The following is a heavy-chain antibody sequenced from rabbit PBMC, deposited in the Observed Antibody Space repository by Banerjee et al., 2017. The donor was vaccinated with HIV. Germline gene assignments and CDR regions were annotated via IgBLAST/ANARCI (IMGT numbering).Heavy chain of an antibody. Sequence: QEQLEESGGDLVKPEGSLTLTCTASAFSFSSSYWICWIRQAPGKGLEWIACIDAGSNGNTYYASWAKGRFTVSKTSSTTVTLQMTSLTAADTATYFCARDLAGVIGWNFNLWGPGTL. CDR3: ARDLAGVIGWNFNL. V-gene: IGHV1S45*01. J-gene: IGHJ4*01. D-gene: IGHD4-1*01. CDR2: IDAGSNGNT. CDR1: AFSFSSSYW.